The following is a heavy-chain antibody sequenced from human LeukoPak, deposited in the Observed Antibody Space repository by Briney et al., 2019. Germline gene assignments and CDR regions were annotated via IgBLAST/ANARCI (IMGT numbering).Heavy chain of an antibody. J-gene: IGHJ4*02. Sequence: GGSLRLSCAASGFTFSSYWMHWVRQAPGKGLLCVSRINSDGSITTYADSVKGRFTISRDNAKNTLYLRMNSLRAEDTAVYYCVRDPRFSENFDYWGQGTLVTVSS. V-gene: IGHV3-74*01. CDR3: VRDPRFSENFDY. D-gene: IGHD3-10*01. CDR1: GFTFSSYW. CDR2: INSDGSIT.